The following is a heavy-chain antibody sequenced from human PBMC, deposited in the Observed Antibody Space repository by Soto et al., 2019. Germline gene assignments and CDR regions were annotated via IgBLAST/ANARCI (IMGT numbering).Heavy chain of an antibody. D-gene: IGHD1-1*01. CDR3: ARVRGTGTPYYYGMDV. V-gene: IGHV3-33*01. CDR1: GFTFSSYG. J-gene: IGHJ6*02. CDR2: IWYDGSNK. Sequence: GSLRLSCAASGFTFSSYGMHWVRQAPGKGLEWVAVIWYDGSNKYYADSVKGRFTISRDNSKNTLYLQMNSLRAEDTAVYYCARVRGTGTPYYYGMDVWGQGTTVTVSS.